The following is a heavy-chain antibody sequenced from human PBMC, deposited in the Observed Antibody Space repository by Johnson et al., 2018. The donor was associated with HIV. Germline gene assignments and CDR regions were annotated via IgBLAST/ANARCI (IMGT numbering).Heavy chain of an antibody. CDR1: GFTFSDAW. CDR2: VKSKTDGGTT. J-gene: IGHJ3*02. V-gene: IGHV3-15*05. CDR3: AKDINLEDAFDI. Sequence: VQLVESGGGLVKPGGSLRLSCAASGFTFSDAWMNLVRQAPGKGLEWVGRVKSKTDGGTTDYAAPVKGRFTISRDGSKNTLYLQMNSLRPEDTALYYCAKDINLEDAFDIWGQGTMVTVSS.